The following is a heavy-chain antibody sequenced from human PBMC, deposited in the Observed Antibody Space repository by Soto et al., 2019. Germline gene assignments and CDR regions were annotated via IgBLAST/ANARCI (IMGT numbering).Heavy chain of an antibody. J-gene: IGHJ6*04. Sequence: GGSLRLSCAASGFTFSSYSMNWVRQAPGKGLEWVSSISSSSSYIYYADSVKGRFTISRDNAKNSLYLQMNSLRAEDTAVYYCARVRDIVVVPAAEEGMDVWGRGTTGTVAS. V-gene: IGHV3-21*01. D-gene: IGHD2-2*01. CDR1: GFTFSSYS. CDR3: ARVRDIVVVPAAEEGMDV. CDR2: ISSSSSYI.